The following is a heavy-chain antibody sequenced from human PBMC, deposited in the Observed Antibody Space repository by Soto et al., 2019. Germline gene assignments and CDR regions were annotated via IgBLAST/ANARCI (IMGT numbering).Heavy chain of an antibody. CDR1: GFTFSSYS. J-gene: IGHJ3*02. Sequence: EVQLVESGGGLVKPGGSLRLSCAASGFTFSSYSMNWVRQAPGKELEWVSSISSSSSYIYYADSVKGRFTISRDNAKNSLYLQMNSLRAEDTAVYYCARSEQWLGSDAFDIWGQGTMVTVSS. CDR2: ISSSSSYI. V-gene: IGHV3-21*01. CDR3: ARSEQWLGSDAFDI. D-gene: IGHD6-19*01.